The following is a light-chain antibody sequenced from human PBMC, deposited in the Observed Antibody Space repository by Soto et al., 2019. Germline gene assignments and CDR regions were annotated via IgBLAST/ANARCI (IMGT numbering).Light chain of an antibody. CDR2: LAS. CDR3: QQYYVIRPYT. V-gene: IGKV4-1*01. J-gene: IGKJ2*01. Sequence: DIVMTQSPDSLAVSLGERATITCKSSQSVLYSPTIQSCLAWYQQKPGQPPKLLIYLASTRESGVPDRFSGNGSGTDFTPTISCRQADDVATYYCQQYYVIRPYTFGQGNNLDIK. CDR1: QSVLYSPTIQSC.